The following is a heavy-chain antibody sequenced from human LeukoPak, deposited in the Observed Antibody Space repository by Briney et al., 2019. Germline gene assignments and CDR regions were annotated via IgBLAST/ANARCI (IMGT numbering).Heavy chain of an antibody. J-gene: IGHJ4*02. CDR1: GGSFSDYY. CDR3: ARGVSSSLDY. D-gene: IGHD6-6*01. Sequence: KPSETLSLTCAVYGGSFSDYYWSWIRQPPGKGLQWIGEINHSGSTNYNPSLKSRVTISVDTSKNQFSLKLSSVTAADTAVYYCARGVSSSLDYWGQGTLVTVSS. V-gene: IGHV4-34*01. CDR2: INHSGST.